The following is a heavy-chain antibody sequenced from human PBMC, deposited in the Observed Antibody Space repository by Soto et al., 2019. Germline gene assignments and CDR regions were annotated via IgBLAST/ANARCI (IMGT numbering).Heavy chain of an antibody. CDR2: IKQDGSEK. CDR1: GFTFGFSW. J-gene: IGHJ4*02. CDR3: AINRGATYHFDY. Sequence: EVQLVESGGGLVQRGGSLRLSCVASGFTFGFSWMSWVRQAPGKGLEWVADIKQDGSEKYYVDSVKGRFTISRDNAKNSLYLQMNSLRAEDTAVYYCAINRGATYHFDYWGQGTLVTVSS. D-gene: IGHD3-10*01. V-gene: IGHV3-7*01.